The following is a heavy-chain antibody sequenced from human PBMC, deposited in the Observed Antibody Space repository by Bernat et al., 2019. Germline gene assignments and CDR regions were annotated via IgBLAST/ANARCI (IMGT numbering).Heavy chain of an antibody. CDR3: ARVWVESSSWSRGGIYGFDY. Sequence: QVQLVESGGGLVKPGGSLRLSCAASGFTFSDYHMSWIRQAPGKGLVWVSKISSRSTYTNYADSVKGRFTISRDNAKNSLYLQMNSLGVEDTAVYYCARVWVESSSWSRGGIYGFDYWGQGTLVTVSS. J-gene: IGHJ4*02. CDR2: ISSRSTYT. CDR1: GFTFSDYH. D-gene: IGHD6-13*01. V-gene: IGHV3-11*05.